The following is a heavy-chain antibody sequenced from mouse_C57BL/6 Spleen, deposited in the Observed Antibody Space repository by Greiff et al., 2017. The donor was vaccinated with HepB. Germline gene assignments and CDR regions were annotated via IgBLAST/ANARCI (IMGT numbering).Heavy chain of an antibody. D-gene: IGHD2-4*01. J-gene: IGHJ2*01. V-gene: IGHV1-80*01. CDR2: IYPGDGDT. Sequence: VQLQQSGAELVKPGASVKISCKASGYAFSSYWMNWVKQRPGKGLEWIGQIYPGDGDTNYNGKFKGKATLTADKSSSTAYMQLSSLTSEDSAVYFCAREEVYYDYSFDYWGQGTTLTVSS. CDR3: AREEVYYDYSFDY. CDR1: GYAFSSYW.